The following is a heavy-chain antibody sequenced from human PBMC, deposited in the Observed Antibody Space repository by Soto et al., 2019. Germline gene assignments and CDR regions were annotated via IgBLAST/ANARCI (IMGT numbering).Heavy chain of an antibody. J-gene: IGHJ6*02. Sequence: QLQLQESGSGLVETAQTLSLTCIVSGDSISSGGFPWTWIRQSTGKGLEWIGYVYRSGATSYNPSLENRASISVDTSRNQFSLKLMSVTPEDSAVYFCARDSYAMSSFALDVWGRGTAVTVSS. CDR3: ARDSYAMSSFALDV. D-gene: IGHD2-2*01. CDR1: GDSISSGGFP. V-gene: IGHV4-30-2*06. CDR2: VYRSGAT.